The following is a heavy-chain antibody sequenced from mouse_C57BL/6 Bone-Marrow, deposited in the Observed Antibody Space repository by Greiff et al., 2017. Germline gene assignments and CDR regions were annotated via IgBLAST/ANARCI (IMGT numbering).Heavy chain of an antibody. V-gene: IGHV1-81*01. CDR3: ARHWDLY. CDR1: GYTFTSYG. CDR2: IYPRSGNT. D-gene: IGHD4-1*01. Sequence: VKVVESGAELARPGASVKLSCKASGYTFTSYGISWVKQRTGQGLEWIGEIYPRSGNTYYNEKFKGKATLTADKSSSTAYMELRSLTSEDSAVYFCARHWDLYWGQGTLVTVSA. J-gene: IGHJ3*01.